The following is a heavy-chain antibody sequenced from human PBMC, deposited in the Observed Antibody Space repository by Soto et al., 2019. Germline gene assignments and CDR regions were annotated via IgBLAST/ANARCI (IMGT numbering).Heavy chain of an antibody. CDR3: AREGLSPFPTTVQPLRYGMDV. CDR2: INSDGSST. D-gene: IGHD4-17*01. Sequence: GGSLRLSCVASGFTFSSYWMHWVRQAPGKGLVWVSRINSDGSSTSYADSVKGRFTISRDNAKNTLYLQMNSLRAEDTAVYYCAREGLSPFPTTVQPLRYGMDVWGQGTTVTVSS. CDR1: GFTFSSYW. J-gene: IGHJ6*02. V-gene: IGHV3-74*01.